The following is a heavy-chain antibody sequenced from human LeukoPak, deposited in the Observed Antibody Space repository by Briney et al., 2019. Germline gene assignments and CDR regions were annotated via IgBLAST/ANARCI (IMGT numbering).Heavy chain of an antibody. CDR3: ARDAGRFPTSPTHY. V-gene: IGHV3-23*01. CDR1: GFTFSNYA. CDR2: VSGSGATT. J-gene: IGHJ4*02. Sequence: GGSLRHSCAASGFTFSNYAMRWVRQDPGKGLAWVSTVSGSGATTYYTDSVKGRFTISRDNSKNTLYLQMSSLRVDDTAVYYCARDAGRFPTSPTHYWGQGSLVTVSS. D-gene: IGHD2-21*01.